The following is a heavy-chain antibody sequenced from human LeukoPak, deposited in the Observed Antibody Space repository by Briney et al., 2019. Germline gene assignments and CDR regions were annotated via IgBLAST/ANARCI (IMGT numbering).Heavy chain of an antibody. CDR3: ATYVGYCSSTSCYLDWFDP. Sequence: GESLKISCKGSGYSFTSYWISWVRQMPGKGLEWMGRIDPSDSYTNYSPSFQGHVTISADKSISTAYLQWSSLKASDTAMYYCATYVGYCSSTSCYLDWFDPWGQGTLVTVSS. CDR2: IDPSDSYT. CDR1: GYSFTSYW. V-gene: IGHV5-10-1*01. J-gene: IGHJ5*02. D-gene: IGHD2-2*01.